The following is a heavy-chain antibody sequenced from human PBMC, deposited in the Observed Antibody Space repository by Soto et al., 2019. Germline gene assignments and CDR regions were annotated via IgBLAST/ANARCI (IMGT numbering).Heavy chain of an antibody. CDR2: IYHSGST. D-gene: IGHD6-13*01. J-gene: IGHJ6*02. Sequence: PSETLSLTCAVSGGSISSSNWWSWVRQPPGKGLEWIGEIYHSGSTNYNPSLKSRVTISVDKSKNQFSLKLSSVTAADTAVYYCAIGAAAGREYYYYGMDVWGQGTTVTVS. CDR1: GGSISSSNW. V-gene: IGHV4-4*02. CDR3: AIGAAAGREYYYYGMDV.